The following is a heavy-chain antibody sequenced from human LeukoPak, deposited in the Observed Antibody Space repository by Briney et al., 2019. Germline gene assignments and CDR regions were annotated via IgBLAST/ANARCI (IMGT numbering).Heavy chain of an antibody. J-gene: IGHJ4*02. CDR1: GGSINSNNW. D-gene: IGHD2-2*01. Sequence: SETLSLTCAVSGGSINSNNWWSWVRQPPGKGLEWIGEIYHSGSTNYNPSLKSRVTISVDKSKKQFSLKLSSVTAADTAVYYCARDDCSSTSCYPFDYWGQGTLVTVSS. CDR3: ARDDCSSTSCYPFDY. CDR2: IYHSGST. V-gene: IGHV4-4*02.